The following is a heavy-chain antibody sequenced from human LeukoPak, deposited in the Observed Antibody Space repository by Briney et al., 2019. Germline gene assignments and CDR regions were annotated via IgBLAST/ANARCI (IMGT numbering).Heavy chain of an antibody. Sequence: GGSLRLSCAASGFTFSSYAMHWVRQAPGKGLEWVAGISYDGSNKYYADSVKGRFTISRDNSKNTLYLQMNSLRAEDTAVYYCAREGTSLAAAGTGMYNWFDPWGQGTLVTVSS. J-gene: IGHJ5*02. CDR2: ISYDGSNK. D-gene: IGHD6-13*01. CDR1: GFTFSSYA. CDR3: AREGTSLAAAGTGMYNWFDP. V-gene: IGHV3-30-3*01.